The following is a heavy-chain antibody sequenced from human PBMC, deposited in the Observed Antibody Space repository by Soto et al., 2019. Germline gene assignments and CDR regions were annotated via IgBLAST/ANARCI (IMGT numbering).Heavy chain of an antibody. V-gene: IGHV3-30*18. Sequence: PGGSLRLSCAASGFTFSSYGMHWVRQAPGKGLEWVAVISYDGSNKHYADSVKGRFTISRDNSKNTLYLQMNSLRAEDTAVYYCAQDLHRRNNWFDPWGQGTLVTVSS. J-gene: IGHJ5*02. CDR3: AQDLHRRNNWFDP. CDR2: ISYDGSNK. CDR1: GFTFSSYG.